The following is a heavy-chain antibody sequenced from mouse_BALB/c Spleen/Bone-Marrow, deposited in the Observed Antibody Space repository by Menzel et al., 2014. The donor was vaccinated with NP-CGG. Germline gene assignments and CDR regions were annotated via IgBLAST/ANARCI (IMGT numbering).Heavy chain of an antibody. CDR1: GFTFXSYA. Sequence: EVQLVESGGGLVKPGGSLKLSCAASGFTFXSYAMSWVRQTPEKRLEWVASINSGGSNYYPDSVKGRFTISRDNARNILYLQMSSLRSEDTAMYYCARSTMITTGNYFDYWGQGTTLTVSS. CDR3: ARSTMITTGNYFDY. CDR2: INSGGSN. V-gene: IGHV5-6-5*01. J-gene: IGHJ2*01. D-gene: IGHD2-4*01.